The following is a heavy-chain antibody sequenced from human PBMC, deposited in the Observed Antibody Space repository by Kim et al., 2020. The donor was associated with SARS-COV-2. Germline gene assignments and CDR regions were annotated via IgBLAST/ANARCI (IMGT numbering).Heavy chain of an antibody. J-gene: IGHJ4*02. CDR3: ATSTVTTLPDY. D-gene: IGHD4-17*01. CDR2: INPSGGST. V-gene: IGHV1-46*01. CDR1: GYTFTSYY. Sequence: ASVKVSCKASGYTFTSYYMHWVRQAPGQGLEWMGIINPSGGSTSYAQKFQGRVTMTRDTSTSTVYMELSSLRSEDTAVYYCATSTVTTLPDYWGQGTLVTVSS.